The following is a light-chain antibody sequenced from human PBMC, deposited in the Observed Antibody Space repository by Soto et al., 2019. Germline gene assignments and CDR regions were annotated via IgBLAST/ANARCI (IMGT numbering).Light chain of an antibody. V-gene: IGKV3-20*01. CDR2: DAS. CDR3: QHYGSSPWT. J-gene: IGKJ1*01. Sequence: EIVLTQSPGTLSLSPGEGATLTWRASQSVSSSYIAWYQQRLGQTPSLLIYDASSRDTGIPDMFSGSGSGTDFTLTISRLEPEDFAVYSCQHYGSSPWTFGQGTKVDIK. CDR1: QSVSSSY.